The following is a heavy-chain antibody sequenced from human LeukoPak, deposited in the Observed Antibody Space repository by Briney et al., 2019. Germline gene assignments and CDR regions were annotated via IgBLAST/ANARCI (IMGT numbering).Heavy chain of an antibody. CDR3: ANGYSSSFDY. D-gene: IGHD6-6*01. CDR2: IYYSGST. V-gene: IGHV4-39*01. Sequence: SETLSLTCTVSGGSISSSSYYWGWIRQPPGKGLEWIGSIYYSGSTYYNPSLKSRVTISVDTSKNQFSLKLSSVTAADTAVYYCANGYSSSFDYWGQGTLVTVSS. J-gene: IGHJ4*02. CDR1: GGSISSSSYY.